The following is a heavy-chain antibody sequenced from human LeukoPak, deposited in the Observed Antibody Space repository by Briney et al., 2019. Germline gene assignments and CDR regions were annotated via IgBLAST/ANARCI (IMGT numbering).Heavy chain of an antibody. Sequence: ASVKVSCKASGYTFTSYYMHWVRQAPGQGLEWMGIINPSGGSTSYAQKFQGRVTMTEDTSTDTAYMELSSLRSEDTAVYYCATTEGYSYGIGGFVYWGQGTLVTVSS. V-gene: IGHV1-46*01. J-gene: IGHJ4*02. CDR3: ATTEGYSYGIGGFVY. D-gene: IGHD5-18*01. CDR1: GYTFTSYY. CDR2: INPSGGST.